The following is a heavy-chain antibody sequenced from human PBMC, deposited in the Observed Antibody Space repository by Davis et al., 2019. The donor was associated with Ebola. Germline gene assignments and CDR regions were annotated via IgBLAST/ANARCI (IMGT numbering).Heavy chain of an antibody. J-gene: IGHJ3*02. D-gene: IGHD3-22*01. V-gene: IGHV1-46*01. CDR1: GYTFTSYY. CDR2: INPSGGST. Sequence: AASVKVSCKASGYTFTSYYMHWVRQAPGQGLEWMGIINPSGGSTSYAQKFQGRVTMTRDTSTSTVYMELSSLRSEDTAVYYCATDGPDSSGYRLDAFDIWGQGTMVTVSS. CDR3: ATDGPDSSGYRLDAFDI.